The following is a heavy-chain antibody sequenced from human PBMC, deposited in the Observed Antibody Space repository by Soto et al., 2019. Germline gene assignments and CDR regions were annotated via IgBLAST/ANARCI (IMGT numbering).Heavy chain of an antibody. J-gene: IGHJ3*02. D-gene: IGHD3-10*01. Sequence: QDQLVQSGAEVKNPGASVQVSCKASGYIFTSYVIFWMRQAPGQRPEWMGWISTGAGNTAYSQKLQGRITISRDTSASTVFMELRSLTSEDTAVYYCARENGSINSYKAFDIWGQGTLVTVSS. CDR1: GYIFTSYV. CDR3: ARENGSINSYKAFDI. CDR2: ISTGAGNT. V-gene: IGHV1-3*04.